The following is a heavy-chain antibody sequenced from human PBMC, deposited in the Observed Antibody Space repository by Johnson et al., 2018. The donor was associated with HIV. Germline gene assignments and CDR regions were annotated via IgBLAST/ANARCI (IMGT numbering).Heavy chain of an antibody. V-gene: IGHV3-66*01. J-gene: IGHJ3*02. D-gene: IGHD1-26*01. CDR3: ARERGGELPDAFDI. CDR2: IYSGGST. Sequence: VQLVESGGGLVNPGGSLRLSCITSGFTFSDYYMSWVRQAPGKGLEWVSVIYSGGSTYYADSVKGRFTISRDNSKNTLYLQLNSLRAEDTAVYYCARERGGELPDAFDIWGQGTMVTVSS. CDR1: GFTFSDYY.